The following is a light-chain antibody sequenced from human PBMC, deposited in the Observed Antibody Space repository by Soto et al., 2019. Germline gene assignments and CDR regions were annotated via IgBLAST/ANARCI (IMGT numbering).Light chain of an antibody. Sequence: EIVLTQSPGTLSLSPGERATLSCRASQSVSSSYLAWYQQKPGQAPRLLIYGASNRATGIPDRFSGSGSGTAVTLTISRLEPEDFAVYYCQRYGSSPTWTFGQGTKVEV. V-gene: IGKV3-20*01. CDR2: GAS. J-gene: IGKJ1*01. CDR1: QSVSSSY. CDR3: QRYGSSPTWT.